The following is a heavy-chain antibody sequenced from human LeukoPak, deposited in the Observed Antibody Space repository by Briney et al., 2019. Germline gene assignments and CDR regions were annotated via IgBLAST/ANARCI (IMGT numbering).Heavy chain of an antibody. CDR2: INPNSGDT. Sequence: ASVKVSCKASGYTFTDYYLHWVRQAPGQGLEWMGWINPNSGDTDYAQKFQGRVTMTRDTSISTAYMELSRLRCDDTAVYYCAREGAVAGAWFDPWGQGTLVTVSS. J-gene: IGHJ5*02. D-gene: IGHD6-19*01. CDR3: AREGAVAGAWFDP. CDR1: GYTFTDYY. V-gene: IGHV1-2*02.